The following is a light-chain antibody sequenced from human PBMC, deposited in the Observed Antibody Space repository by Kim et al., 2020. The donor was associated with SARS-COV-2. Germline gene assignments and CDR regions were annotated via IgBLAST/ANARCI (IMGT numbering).Light chain of an antibody. CDR3: CSCTISSTYV. CDR1: SSDVGGYNY. J-gene: IGLJ1*01. V-gene: IGLV2-14*01. Sequence: QSALTQPASVSGSPGQSITISCTGTSSDVGGYNYVSWYQQHPGKAPKLMIYDVSKWPSGVSNRFSGSKSGNTASLTISGLQAEDEGDYYCCSCTISSTYVFGTGTKVTVL. CDR2: DVS.